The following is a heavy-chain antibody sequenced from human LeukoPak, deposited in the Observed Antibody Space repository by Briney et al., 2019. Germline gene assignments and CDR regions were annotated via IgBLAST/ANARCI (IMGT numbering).Heavy chain of an antibody. J-gene: IGHJ4*02. Sequence: GGSLRLSCAASGFTVSSNYMSWVRQAPGKGLEWVSVIYSGGSTYYADSVKGRFTISRDNSKNTLYPQMNSLRAEDTAVYYCARAHYVWGSYRYFDYWGRGTLVTVSS. V-gene: IGHV3-66*01. CDR2: IYSGGST. D-gene: IGHD3-16*02. CDR3: ARAHYVWGSYRYFDY. CDR1: GFTVSSNY.